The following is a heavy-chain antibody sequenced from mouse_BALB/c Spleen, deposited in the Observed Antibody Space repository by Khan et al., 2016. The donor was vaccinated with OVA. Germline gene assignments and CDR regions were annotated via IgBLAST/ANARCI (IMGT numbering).Heavy chain of an antibody. CDR2: ISYSGNT. CDR1: GYSITTDYA. Sequence: VQLKQSGPGLVKPSQSLSLTCTVTGYSITTDYAWNWIRQFPGNKLEWMGYISYSGNTKYTPSLKSRMSITRDTSKNRFFLQLKSVTTEDTARYCCARVCRGDIDYWGQGTTLTVSS. J-gene: IGHJ2*01. CDR3: ARVCRGDIDY. D-gene: IGHD3-3*01. V-gene: IGHV3-2*02.